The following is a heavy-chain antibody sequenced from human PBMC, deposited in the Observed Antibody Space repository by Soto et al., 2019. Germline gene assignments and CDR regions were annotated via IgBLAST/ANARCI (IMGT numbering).Heavy chain of an antibody. CDR2: ISYDGSNK. J-gene: IGHJ4*02. Sequence: HPGGSLRLSCAASGFTFSSYAMHWVRQAPGKGLEWVAVISYDGSNKYYADSVKGRFTISRDNSKNTLYLQMNSLKTEDTAVYYCTYLHYDILTGSKWDYFDYWGQGTLVTVSS. CDR3: TYLHYDILTGSKWDYFDY. V-gene: IGHV3-30-3*01. D-gene: IGHD3-9*01. CDR1: GFTFSSYA.